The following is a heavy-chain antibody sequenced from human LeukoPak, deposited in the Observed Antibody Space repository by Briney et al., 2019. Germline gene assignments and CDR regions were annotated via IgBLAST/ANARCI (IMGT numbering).Heavy chain of an antibody. V-gene: IGHV4-39*01. CDR3: ARPPGIAAAWFDP. D-gene: IGHD6-13*01. J-gene: IGHJ5*02. CDR1: GGSISSSSYN. CDR2: FDNSGST. Sequence: SETLSLTCTVSGGSISSSSYNWGWIRQPPGTGLEWIGSFDNSGSTYYNPSLKSRVTISVDTSKDQFSLKLTSVTAADTAVYYCARPPGIAAAWFDPWGQGTLVTGSS.